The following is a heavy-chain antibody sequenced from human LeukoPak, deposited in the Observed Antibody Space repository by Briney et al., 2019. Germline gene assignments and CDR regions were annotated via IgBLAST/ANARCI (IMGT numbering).Heavy chain of an antibody. V-gene: IGHV4-59*01. CDR1: GGSLSSYY. Sequence: PSETLSLTCTVSGGSLSSYYWGWIRQPPGKGLEWIWYIYYSGSTSYNPSLKSRVTISVDTSKNQFSLKLTSVTAADTALYYCARDLRGSSCYDYWGQGTLVTVSS. CDR3: ARDLRGSSCYDY. CDR2: IYYSGST. J-gene: IGHJ4*02. D-gene: IGHD2-2*01.